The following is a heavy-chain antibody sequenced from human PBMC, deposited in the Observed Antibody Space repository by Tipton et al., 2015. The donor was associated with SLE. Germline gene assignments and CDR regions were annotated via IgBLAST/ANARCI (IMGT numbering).Heavy chain of an antibody. J-gene: IGHJ4*02. CDR2: IYTSGST. V-gene: IGHV4-61*02. Sequence: TLSLTCTVSGGSISSGSYYWSWIRQHAGKGLEWIGRIYTSGSTNYNPSLKSRVTISVDTSKNQFSLKLSSVTAADTAVYYCARVMAVTTSYYFDYWGQGTLVTVSS. CDR3: ARVMAVTTSYYFDY. D-gene: IGHD4-11*01. CDR1: GGSISSGSYY.